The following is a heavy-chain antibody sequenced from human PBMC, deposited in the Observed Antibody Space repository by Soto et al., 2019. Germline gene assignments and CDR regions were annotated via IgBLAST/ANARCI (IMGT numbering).Heavy chain of an antibody. CDR1: GYTVTSYD. Sequence: PSVKVSCRASGYTVTSYDINWSRQATGKGLEWMGWMNPNSGNTGYAQKFQGRVTMTRNTSISTAYMGLSSLRSEDTAVYYCARIRYQLLYYYYYMDVWGKRTTVTVS. CDR3: ARIRYQLLYYYYYMDV. J-gene: IGHJ6*03. D-gene: IGHD2-2*01. V-gene: IGHV1-8*01. CDR2: MNPNSGNT.